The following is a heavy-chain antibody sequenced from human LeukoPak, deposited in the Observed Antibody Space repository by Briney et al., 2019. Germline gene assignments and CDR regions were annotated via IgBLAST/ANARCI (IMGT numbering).Heavy chain of an antibody. D-gene: IGHD2-15*01. V-gene: IGHV3-23*01. J-gene: IGHJ4*02. CDR3: AKGVCSGGSCYSPLDY. Sequence: PGGSLRLSCAASGFTFSNYAMTWVRQAPGKGLEWVSGISGSGSSTYYADSVKGRFTLSRDYPKNTLYLQMNSLRAEDTAVYYCAKGVCSGGSCYSPLDYWGQGTLVTVSS. CDR2: ISGSGSST. CDR1: GFTFSNYA.